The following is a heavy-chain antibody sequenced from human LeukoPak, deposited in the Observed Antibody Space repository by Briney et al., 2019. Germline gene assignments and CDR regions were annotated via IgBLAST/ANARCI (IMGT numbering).Heavy chain of an antibody. CDR2: IYSSRST. CDR3: AKGNKWLVRGVIDY. V-gene: IGHV3-66*01. CDR1: GFTVSSNY. D-gene: IGHD6-19*01. J-gene: IGHJ4*02. Sequence: GGSLRLSCAASGFTVSSNYMSWVRQAPGKGLQWVSIIYSSRSTNYADSVKGRFTISRDNSKNTLYPQMNSLRAEDTAVYYCAKGNKWLVRGVIDYWGQGTLVTVSS.